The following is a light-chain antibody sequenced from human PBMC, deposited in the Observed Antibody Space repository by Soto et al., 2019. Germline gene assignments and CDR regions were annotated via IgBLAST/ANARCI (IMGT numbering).Light chain of an antibody. V-gene: IGKV1-5*03. CDR3: QQYKSYSEA. CDR1: QTISSW. CDR2: KAS. J-gene: IGKJ1*01. Sequence: DIQMTQFPSTLSASVGDRVTITCRASQTISSWLAWYQQKPGKAPKLLIYKASTLNSGVPSRFSGSGSGTEFTLTISSLQPDDFAPYYCQQYKSYSEAFGQGTKVDIK.